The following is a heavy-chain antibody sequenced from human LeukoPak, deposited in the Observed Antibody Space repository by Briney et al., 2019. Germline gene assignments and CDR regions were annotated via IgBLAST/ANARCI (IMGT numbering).Heavy chain of an antibody. V-gene: IGHV3-23*01. CDR3: ARSVPDYTRFDY. D-gene: IGHD4-11*01. CDR2: FKTNSGQV. Sequence: GGSLRLSCVASGFTFSDYAMSWVRQAPGKGLEWVSTFKTNSGQVYYAESVRGRFTISRDNSKNTVYLQMSSLRAEDTALYYCARSVPDYTRFDYWGQGALVTVSS. J-gene: IGHJ4*02. CDR1: GFTFSDYA.